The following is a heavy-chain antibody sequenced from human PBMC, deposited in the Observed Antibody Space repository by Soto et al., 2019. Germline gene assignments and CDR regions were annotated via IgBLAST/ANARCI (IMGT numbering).Heavy chain of an antibody. CDR2: ILVGGST. CDR1: GFTCASYD. V-gene: IGHV3-23*01. D-gene: IGHD2-8*02. CDR3: AKATATGGGAFDI. Sequence: QPGGSLRLSCAASGFTCASYDMSWVRQAPGKGLEWVSTILVGGSTHYPDSVKGRFTISRDNSKNTVFLQMNSLTAGDTAAYYCAKATATGGGAFDIRGQGTMVTVSS. J-gene: IGHJ3*02.